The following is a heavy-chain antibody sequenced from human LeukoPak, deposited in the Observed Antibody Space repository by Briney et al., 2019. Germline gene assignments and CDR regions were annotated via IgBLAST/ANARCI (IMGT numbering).Heavy chain of an antibody. CDR2: IYSSGST. Sequence: SETLSLTCTVSGGSINSYYWSWIRQPAGKGLARIERIYSSGSTNYNPSLKSRVSMSVDTSKNQFSQKLTSVTAADTAVYYCARGGKATVVTMWGQGILVTVSS. J-gene: IGHJ4*02. V-gene: IGHV4-4*07. CDR3: ARGGKATVVTM. CDR1: GGSINSYY. D-gene: IGHD4-23*01.